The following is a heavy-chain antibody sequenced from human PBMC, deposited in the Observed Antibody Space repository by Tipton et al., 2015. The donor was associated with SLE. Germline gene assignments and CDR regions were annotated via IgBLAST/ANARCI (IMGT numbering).Heavy chain of an antibody. CDR1: GGSISSYR. J-gene: IGHJ6*03. D-gene: IGHD3-16*01. CDR3: ARGGTLWYYYSYMDV. V-gene: IGHV4-59*08. Sequence: TLSLTCTVSGGSISSYRWSWIRQPPGKGLEWIGYVYYSGSTNYNPSLKSRVTMSIDTSKNQFSLKLRSVTAADTAVYYCARGGTLWYYYSYMDVWGKGTTVTVSS. CDR2: VYYSGST.